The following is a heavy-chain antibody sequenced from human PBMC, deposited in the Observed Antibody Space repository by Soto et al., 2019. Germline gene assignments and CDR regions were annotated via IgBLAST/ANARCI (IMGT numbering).Heavy chain of an antibody. Sequence: QVQLVQSGAEVKKPGSSVKVSCKASGGTFSSYTISWVRQAPGQGLEWMGRIIPILGIANYAQKFQGRVTITAEKPTSTAYMELSSLRSEDTAVYYCAGDTSWGGDYVYSGYYYYGMDVGGQGTTVTVSS. CDR1: GGTFSSYT. V-gene: IGHV1-69*08. J-gene: IGHJ6*02. CDR2: IIPILGIA. CDR3: AGDTSWGGDYVYSGYYYYGMDV. D-gene: IGHD4-17*01.